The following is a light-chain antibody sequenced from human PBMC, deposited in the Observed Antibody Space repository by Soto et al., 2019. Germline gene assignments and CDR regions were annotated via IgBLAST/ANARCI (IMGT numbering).Light chain of an antibody. V-gene: IGKV1-39*01. CDR2: AAS. CDR3: QQSYNSPRT. J-gene: IGKJ1*01. CDR1: QSIDSF. Sequence: DIQMTQSPPSLSASVGNRVTITCRASQSIDSFLNWYQLKPGKAPKLLIYAASSLQSGVPSRFSGSGSGTDFTLAISRLQPQDFATYYYQQSYNSPRTFGKGTKVEIK.